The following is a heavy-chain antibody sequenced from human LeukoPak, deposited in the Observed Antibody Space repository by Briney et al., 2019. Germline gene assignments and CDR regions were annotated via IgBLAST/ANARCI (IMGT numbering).Heavy chain of an antibody. CDR3: AKGRIAARQTGGAFDI. D-gene: IGHD6-6*01. J-gene: IGHJ4*02. V-gene: IGHV3-23*01. CDR1: GFTFSSYA. CDR2: ISGSGGST. Sequence: GGSLRLSCAASGFTFSSYAMSWVRQAPGKGLEWVSAISGSGGSTYYADSVKGRFTISRDNSKNTLYLQMNSLRAEDTAVYYCAKGRIAARQTGGAFDIWGQGTLVTVSS.